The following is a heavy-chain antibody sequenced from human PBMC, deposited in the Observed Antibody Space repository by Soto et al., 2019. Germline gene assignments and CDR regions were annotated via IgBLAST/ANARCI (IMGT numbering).Heavy chain of an antibody. CDR2: IYSGGST. CDR3: ARGPGAFGKFSLDY. Sequence: QVQLQESGPGLVKPSETLSLTCTVSGGSINTYYWSWIRQPAGKGLEWIGRIYSGGSTNYNPSLESRVTMSIDTPKNQVSLKLTSVAATDTAVYYCARGPGAFGKFSLDYLRQGTLVTVSS. V-gene: IGHV4-4*07. J-gene: IGHJ4*02. CDR1: GGSINTYY. D-gene: IGHD3-10*01.